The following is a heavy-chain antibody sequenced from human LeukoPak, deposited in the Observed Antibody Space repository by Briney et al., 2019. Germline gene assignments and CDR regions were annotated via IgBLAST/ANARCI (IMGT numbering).Heavy chain of an antibody. Sequence: GGSLRLSCAASGFTFDDYAMHWVRQAPGKGLEWVSGISWNSGSIGYADSVKGRFTISRDNAKNSLYLQMNSLRAEDTAMYYCARQGSEIDYWGQGTLVTVSS. J-gene: IGHJ4*02. V-gene: IGHV3-9*01. CDR1: GFTFDDYA. CDR2: ISWNSGSI. CDR3: ARQGSEIDY.